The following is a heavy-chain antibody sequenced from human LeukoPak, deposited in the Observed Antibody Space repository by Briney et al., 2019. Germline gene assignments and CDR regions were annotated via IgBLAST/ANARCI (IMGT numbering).Heavy chain of an antibody. CDR2: IGGSSSSI. D-gene: IGHD5-18*01. Sequence: PGGSLRLSCAASGFTFSSYSMNWVRQAPGKGLEWVSSIGGSSSSIYYADSVKGRFTISRDNSKNTLYLQMNSLRAEDTAVYYCARGYSYANWFDPWGQGTLVTVSS. CDR1: GFTFSSYS. V-gene: IGHV3-21*01. J-gene: IGHJ5*02. CDR3: ARGYSYANWFDP.